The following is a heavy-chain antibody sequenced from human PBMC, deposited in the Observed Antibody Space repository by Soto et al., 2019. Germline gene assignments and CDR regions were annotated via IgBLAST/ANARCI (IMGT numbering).Heavy chain of an antibody. D-gene: IGHD2-15*01. CDR1: GFTFSSYA. CDR3: AKKIWVEDIVVVVAAPVASAHGAFDI. V-gene: IGHV3-23*01. CDR2: ISGSGGST. J-gene: IGHJ3*02. Sequence: GGSLRLSCAASGFTFSSYAMSWVRQAPGKGLEWVSAISGSGGSTYYADSVKGRFTISRDNSKNTLYLQMNGLRAVDMAVYYCAKKIWVEDIVVVVAAPVASAHGAFDIWGQGTMVTVSS.